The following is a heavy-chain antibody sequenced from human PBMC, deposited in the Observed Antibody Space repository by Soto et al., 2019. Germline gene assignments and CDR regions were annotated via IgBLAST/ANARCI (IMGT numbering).Heavy chain of an antibody. CDR2: IIPIFGTA. Sequence: SVKVSFKASGGTFSSYAISWLRQAPGQGLEWMGGIIPIFGTANYAQKFQGRVTITADESTSTAYMELSSLRSEDTAVYYCARGEADCSGGSCYGVKTRVVYYYYGMDVWGQGTTVTVS. J-gene: IGHJ6*02. CDR1: GGTFSSYA. CDR3: ARGEADCSGGSCYGVKTRVVYYYYGMDV. D-gene: IGHD2-15*01. V-gene: IGHV1-69*13.